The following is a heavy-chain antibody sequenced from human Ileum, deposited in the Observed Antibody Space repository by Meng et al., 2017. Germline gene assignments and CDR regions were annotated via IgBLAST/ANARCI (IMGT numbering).Heavy chain of an antibody. J-gene: IGHJ4*02. CDR3: VRNEGYSLGD. V-gene: IGHV4-4*02. Sequence: QVPLQGSGPGLVSPSGTLSLTGAVSGDSISSRGWWSWVRQPPGKGLEWIGEISQESGRTNYNPSLKSRVTISLDKSKNQFSLNLNSVTAADTAVYYCVRNEGYSLGDWGQGTLVTVSS. CDR1: GDSISSRGW. D-gene: IGHD2-21*01. CDR2: ISQESGRT.